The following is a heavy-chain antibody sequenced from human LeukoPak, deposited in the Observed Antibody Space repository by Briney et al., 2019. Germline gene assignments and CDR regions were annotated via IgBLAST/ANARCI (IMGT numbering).Heavy chain of an antibody. CDR2: IKGKPDGGAI. CDR1: GFSISNYW. CDR3: TTDPRY. J-gene: IGHJ4*02. Sequence: GGSLRLSCAGSGFSISNYWMSWVRRAPGKGLEWIGRIKGKPDGGAIDYIAPVRGRFSISRDDSKNLVFLQMDSLKIEDTAVYYCTTDPRYWGQGTMVTVSS. V-gene: IGHV3-15*01.